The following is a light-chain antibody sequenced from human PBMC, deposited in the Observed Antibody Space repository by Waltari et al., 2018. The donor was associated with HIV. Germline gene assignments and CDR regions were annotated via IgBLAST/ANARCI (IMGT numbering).Light chain of an antibody. Sequence: QYVLTQPPSASGTPGQRVHISCSGSTSNLGYNYVHWYHQFPGTAPKLLIYRNDQRPSGVPDRFSGSKSGTSASLAITGLRSEDEADYYCATWDDGLSGRRVFGGGTKLTVL. J-gene: IGLJ3*02. CDR3: ATWDDGLSGRRV. CDR1: TSNLGYNY. CDR2: RND. V-gene: IGLV1-47*01.